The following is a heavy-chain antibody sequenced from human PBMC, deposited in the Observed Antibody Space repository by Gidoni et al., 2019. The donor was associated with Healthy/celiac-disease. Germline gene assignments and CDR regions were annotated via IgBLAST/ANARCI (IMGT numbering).Heavy chain of an antibody. CDR1: GGSFSGYY. V-gene: IGHV4-34*01. J-gene: IGHJ5*02. D-gene: IGHD6-13*01. CDR2: INHSGST. Sequence: QVQLQQWGAGLLKPSETLSLTCAVYGGSFSGYYWSWIRQPPGKGLEWIGEINHSGSTNYNPSLKSRVTISVDTSKNQFSLKLSSVTAADTAVYYCARGLLSSSRKNWFDPWGQGTLVTVSS. CDR3: ARGLLSSSRKNWFDP.